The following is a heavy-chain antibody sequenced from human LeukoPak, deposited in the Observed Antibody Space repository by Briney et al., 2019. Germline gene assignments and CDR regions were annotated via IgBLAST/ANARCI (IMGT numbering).Heavy chain of an antibody. J-gene: IGHJ4*02. D-gene: IGHD2-2*01. Sequence: GGSLRLSCAASGFTFSSYSMIWVRQAPGKGLEWVSSISSSSSYIYYADSVKGRFTISRDNAKNSLYLQMNSLRAEDTAVYYCARVPAAHWPDYWGQGTLVTVSS. CDR1: GFTFSSYS. CDR3: ARVPAAHWPDY. V-gene: IGHV3-21*01. CDR2: ISSSSSYI.